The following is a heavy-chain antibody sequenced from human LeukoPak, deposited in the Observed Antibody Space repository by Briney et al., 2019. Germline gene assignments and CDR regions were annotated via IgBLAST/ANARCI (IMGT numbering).Heavy chain of an antibody. Sequence: SETLSLTCTVSSASNTGHYLTWIRQPPGNGLEWIGYISHIGSTNYNPSLKSRVTISVDTSKNQFSLKLTSVTAADTALYYCARDRISINALDMWGQGTMVTVSS. CDR2: ISHIGST. D-gene: IGHD1-14*01. CDR1: SASNTGHY. CDR3: ARDRISINALDM. V-gene: IGHV4-59*11. J-gene: IGHJ3*02.